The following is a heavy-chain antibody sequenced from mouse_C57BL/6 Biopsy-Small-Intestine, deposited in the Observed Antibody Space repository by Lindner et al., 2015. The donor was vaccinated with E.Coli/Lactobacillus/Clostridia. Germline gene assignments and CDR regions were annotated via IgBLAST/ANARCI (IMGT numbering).Heavy chain of an antibody. CDR3: ARWAGDCSANCYGHYFDF. J-gene: IGHJ2*01. V-gene: IGHV1-77*01. CDR2: IVPVLDVT. Sequence: SVKVSCKASGGTFSTFTISWVRQAPGQGLEWMGRIVPVLDVTDYAQKFQDRLTITADKSTSTAYMELSSLRSEDTAVYYCARWAGDCSANCYGHYFDFWGQGTLVTVSS. CDR1: GGTFSTFT. D-gene: IGHD6-1*01.